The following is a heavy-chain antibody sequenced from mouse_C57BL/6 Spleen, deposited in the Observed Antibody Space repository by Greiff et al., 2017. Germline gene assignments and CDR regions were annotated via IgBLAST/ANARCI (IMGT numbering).Heavy chain of an antibody. CDR2: INPSNGGT. D-gene: IGHD1-1*01. J-gene: IGHJ4*01. CDR1: GYTFTSYW. V-gene: IGHV1-53*01. CDR3: AKIYYYGSSYYYAMDY. Sequence: QVQLKQPGTELVKPGASVKLSCKASGYTFTSYWMHWVKQRPGQGLEWIGNINPSNGGTNYNEKFKSKATLTVDKSSSTAYMQLSSLTSEDSAVYYCAKIYYYGSSYYYAMDYWGQGTSVTVSS.